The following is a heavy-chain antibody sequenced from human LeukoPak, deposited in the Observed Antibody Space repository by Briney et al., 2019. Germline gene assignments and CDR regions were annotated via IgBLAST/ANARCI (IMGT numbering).Heavy chain of an antibody. CDR2: INHSGST. J-gene: IGHJ2*01. CDR1: GGSFSGYY. Sequence: SETLSLTCAVYGGSFSGYYWSWIRRPPGKWLEWIGEINHSGSTNYNPSLKSRVTISVDTSKNQFSLKLSSVTAADTAVYYCARSGSSDFDLWGRGTLVTVSS. V-gene: IGHV4-34*01. D-gene: IGHD1-26*01. CDR3: ARSGSSDFDL.